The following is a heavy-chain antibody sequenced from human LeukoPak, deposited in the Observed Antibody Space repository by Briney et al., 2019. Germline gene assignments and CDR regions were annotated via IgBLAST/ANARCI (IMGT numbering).Heavy chain of an antibody. Sequence: ASVKVSCKASGYTFTGYYMHWVRQAPGQGLEWMGWINPNSGGTNYAQKFQGRVTMTRDTSISTAYMELSRLRSDDTAVYYCAKDKAPGSWHTPSDYWGQGTLVTVSS. D-gene: IGHD6-13*01. CDR3: AKDKAPGSWHTPSDY. CDR1: GYTFTGYY. V-gene: IGHV1-2*02. J-gene: IGHJ4*02. CDR2: INPNSGGT.